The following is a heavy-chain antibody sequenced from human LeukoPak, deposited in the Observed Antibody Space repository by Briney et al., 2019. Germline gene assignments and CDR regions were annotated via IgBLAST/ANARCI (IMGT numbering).Heavy chain of an antibody. Sequence: GASVKVSCKASGYTFTSYDINWVRQATGQGLEWMAWMNPNSGNTGYAQKLQGRVTMTTDTSTSTVYMELRSLRSDDTAVYYCARIYYDSSGYSPYDYWGQGTLVTVSS. V-gene: IGHV1-8*01. CDR1: GYTFTSYD. CDR2: MNPNSGNT. J-gene: IGHJ4*02. D-gene: IGHD3-22*01. CDR3: ARIYYDSSGYSPYDY.